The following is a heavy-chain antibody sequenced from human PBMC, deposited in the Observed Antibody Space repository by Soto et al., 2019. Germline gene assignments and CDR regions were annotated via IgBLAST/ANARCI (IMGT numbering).Heavy chain of an antibody. CDR1: GFTLSVLS. D-gene: IGHD3-22*01. Sequence: TLSCARSGFTLSVLSVDCDRQLPGNGMGWVGRARDKAKGYSTAYAAYVKDRYTSARDEAKNSVYLQMNSLKTEDTDVYYLFRATYFSDSSCYTRCFDYWGQGTLVTVSS. V-gene: IGHV3-72*01. CDR3: FRATYFSDSSCYTRCFDY. J-gene: IGHJ4*02. CDR2: ARDKAKGYST.